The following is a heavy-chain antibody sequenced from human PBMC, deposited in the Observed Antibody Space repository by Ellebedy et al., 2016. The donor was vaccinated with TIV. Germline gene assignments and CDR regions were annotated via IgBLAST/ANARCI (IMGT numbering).Heavy chain of an antibody. Sequence: GGSLRLSCAASGFTFSSNAMSWVRQVAGKGLEWVSGIYNGATHYADSVKGRFTISRDNAKNSLYLQMNSLRAEDTAVYYCARGYSSPDYWGQGTLVTVSS. J-gene: IGHJ4*02. CDR2: IYNGAT. D-gene: IGHD6-13*01. V-gene: IGHV3-48*04. CDR1: GFTFSSNA. CDR3: ARGYSSPDY.